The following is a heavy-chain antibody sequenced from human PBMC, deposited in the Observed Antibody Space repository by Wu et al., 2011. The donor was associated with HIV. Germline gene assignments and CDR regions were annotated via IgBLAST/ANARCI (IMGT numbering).Heavy chain of an antibody. CDR3: TRLSTMNFDV. V-gene: IGHV5-51*01. CDR2: IYPGDSDT. D-gene: IGHD3-22*01. J-gene: IGHJ3*01. Sequence: EWMAIIYPGDSDTRYSRSFQGQVTISVDKSIRTAYLHWSSLTASDSAMYYCTRLSTMNFDVWGQGTMVTVSS.